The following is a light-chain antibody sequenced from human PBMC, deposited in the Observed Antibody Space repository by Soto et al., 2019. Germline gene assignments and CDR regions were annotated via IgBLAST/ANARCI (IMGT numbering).Light chain of an antibody. CDR2: EVS. V-gene: IGLV2-14*01. J-gene: IGLJ1*01. CDR3: SSYTSTSTLYV. Sequence: SVLTQPASVSGSAGQWITISCTVTSSDVGGYNYVSWYQQHPGKAPKLMIYEVSSRPSGVSNRFSGSKSGNTASLTISGLQAEDEADYYCSSYTSTSTLYVFGSGTKVTVL. CDR1: SSDVGGYNY.